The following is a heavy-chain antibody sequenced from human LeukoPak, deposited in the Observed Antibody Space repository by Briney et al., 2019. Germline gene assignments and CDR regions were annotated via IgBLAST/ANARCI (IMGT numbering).Heavy chain of an antibody. D-gene: IGHD2-2*01. CDR2: IHYAGRA. CDR1: GGSISSANHF. Sequence: SETLSLTCTVSGGSISSANHFWSWVRQSPGEGLEWIGYIHYAGRAHYNPSLKSRVSMSLDMSKNQFSLSLSSVTAADTAIYYCAREVITPGDSDGFDLWGQGTMVSVSS. J-gene: IGHJ3*01. CDR3: AREVITPGDSDGFDL. V-gene: IGHV4-30-4*08.